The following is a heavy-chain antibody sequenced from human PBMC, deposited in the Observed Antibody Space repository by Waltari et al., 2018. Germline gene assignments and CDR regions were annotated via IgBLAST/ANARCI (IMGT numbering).Heavy chain of an antibody. D-gene: IGHD3-3*01. CDR3: AKDSYDFWSGPDY. CDR2: ISWYGGST. V-gene: IGHV3-43D*03. CDR1: GFTFDDYA. J-gene: IGHJ4*02. Sequence: EVQLVESGGVVVQPGGSLRLSCAASGFTFDDYAMHWVRQAPGKGLEWVSLISWYGGSTYYADSVKGRFTISRDNSKNSLYLQMNSLRAEDTALYYCAKDSYDFWSGPDYWGQGTLVTVSS.